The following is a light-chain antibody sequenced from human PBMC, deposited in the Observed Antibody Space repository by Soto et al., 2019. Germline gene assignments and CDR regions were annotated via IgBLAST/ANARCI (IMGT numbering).Light chain of an antibody. CDR2: GAS. V-gene: IGKV3-15*01. Sequence: EIVMTQSPATLSVSPGERATLSCRASQSVSSNLAWYQQKPGQAPRLLIYGASTRATGIPARFSGSGSGTEFPLTIGSLQSEAFAIYYCQQYNIWSPYTFGQGTKLEIK. CDR3: QQYNIWSPYT. J-gene: IGKJ2*01. CDR1: QSVSSN.